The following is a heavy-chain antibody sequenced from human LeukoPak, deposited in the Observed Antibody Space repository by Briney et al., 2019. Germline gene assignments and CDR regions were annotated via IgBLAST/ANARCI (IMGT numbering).Heavy chain of an antibody. Sequence: GESLKISCKGSGYNFATYWVGWVRQMPGKGLEWMGVIYPGDSDTRYSPSFEGQVTISADKSINSAYLQWSSLKASDTAMYYCTRAELLWFGGPFDYWGQGTLVTVSS. J-gene: IGHJ4*02. CDR2: IYPGDSDT. CDR1: GYNFATYW. V-gene: IGHV5-51*01. D-gene: IGHD3-10*01. CDR3: TRAELLWFGGPFDY.